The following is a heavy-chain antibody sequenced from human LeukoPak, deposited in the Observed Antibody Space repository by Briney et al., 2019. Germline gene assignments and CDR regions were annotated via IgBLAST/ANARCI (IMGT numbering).Heavy chain of an antibody. Sequence: GGSLRLSCAASGFTFTSYAMHWVRQAPGKGLEWVAVISYDGSNKYYADSVKARFTISRDNSKNTLYLQMNSLRAEDTAVYYCAREYCSGGSCLYFDYWGQGTLVSVSS. D-gene: IGHD2-15*01. CDR3: AREYCSGGSCLYFDY. V-gene: IGHV3-30*04. CDR1: GFTFTSYA. J-gene: IGHJ4*02. CDR2: ISYDGSNK.